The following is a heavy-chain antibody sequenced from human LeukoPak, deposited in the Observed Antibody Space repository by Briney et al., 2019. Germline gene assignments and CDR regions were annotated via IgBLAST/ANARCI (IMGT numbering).Heavy chain of an antibody. CDR3: ARHWETSSWYVDY. Sequence: PSETLSLTCTVSGGSISSYYWSWIRQPPGKGLEWIGYIYYSRSTHYNPSLKSRVTISLDTSKNQLSLKVSSVTAADTAVYYCARHWETSSWYVDYWGQGTLVTVSS. D-gene: IGHD6-13*01. CDR2: IYYSRST. CDR1: GGSISSYY. V-gene: IGHV4-59*08. J-gene: IGHJ4*02.